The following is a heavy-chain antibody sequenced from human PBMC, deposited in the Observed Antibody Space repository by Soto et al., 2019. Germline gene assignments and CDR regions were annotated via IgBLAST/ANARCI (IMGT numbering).Heavy chain of an antibody. CDR1: TGSIFSNSYY. D-gene: IGHD6-19*01. CDR2: INPSGST. Sequence: QLQLQESSPGLVKPSETLSLTCNVSTGSIFSNSYYWGWIRQPPGKGTEWIGTINPSGSTYYNPPLKRRVTISVDTSKNQFTLSLSSVTAADTAVYYCARRYAPSYSSGDNHFDLWGQGTLVTVSS. CDR3: ARRYAPSYSSGDNHFDL. J-gene: IGHJ4*02. V-gene: IGHV4-39*01.